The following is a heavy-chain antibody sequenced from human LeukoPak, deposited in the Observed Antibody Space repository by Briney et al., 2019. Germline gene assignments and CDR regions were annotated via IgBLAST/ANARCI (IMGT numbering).Heavy chain of an antibody. CDR3: GVKRIRGNPFDY. V-gene: IGHV1-2*02. J-gene: IGHJ4*02. D-gene: IGHD2/OR15-2a*01. CDR1: AYTFTDYY. Sequence: ASVKVSCKASAYTFTDYYVHWVRQAPGQGLEWMGWSHPSSGGAGYAPKLQGRVSMTGDASISTAHMQLTRLTFDDTAIYYCGVKRIRGNPFDYWGQGTLVTVSS. CDR2: SHPSSGGA.